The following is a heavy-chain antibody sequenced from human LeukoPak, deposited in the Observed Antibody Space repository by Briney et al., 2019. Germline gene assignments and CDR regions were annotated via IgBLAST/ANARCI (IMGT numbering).Heavy chain of an antibody. CDR1: GFTFSNYA. CDR3: ARDNNSDY. D-gene: IGHD2/OR15-2a*01. CDR2: ISYDENNN. V-gene: IGHV3-30-3*01. J-gene: IGHJ4*02. Sequence: GGSLRLSCGASGFTFSNYAMPWVRQAPGKGLEWVAVISYDENNNYYADSVKGRFTISRDNSKNTLYLRMNSLRAEDTAVYYCARDNNSDYWGQGTLVTVSS.